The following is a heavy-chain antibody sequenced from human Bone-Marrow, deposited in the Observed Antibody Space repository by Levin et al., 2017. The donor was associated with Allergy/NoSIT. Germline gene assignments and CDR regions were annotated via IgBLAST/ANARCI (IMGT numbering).Heavy chain of an antibody. CDR1: GFPFSDSY. V-gene: IGHV3-11*01. CDR2: ISTGDSTI. D-gene: IGHD2-15*01. Sequence: LSLTCAASGFPFSDSYMSWIRQAPGKGLEWVSFISTGDSTIYYADSVKGRFTISRDNAKSSLYLQMNSLRAEDTAVYYCSRYRLGYCSGGSCYSAYYYYGMDVWGQGTTVTVSS. CDR3: SRYRLGYCSGGSCYSAYYYYGMDV. J-gene: IGHJ6*02.